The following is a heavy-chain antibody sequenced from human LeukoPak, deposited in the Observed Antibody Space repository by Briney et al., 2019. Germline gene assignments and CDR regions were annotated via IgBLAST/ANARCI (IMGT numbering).Heavy chain of an antibody. J-gene: IGHJ3*02. Sequence: SETLSLTCTVSGESISSHSWTWIRQPPGKGLEYIGYVYNSGSPKYNPSLESRVTISVDTSKNQFSLKLNSVTAADTAVYYCSTYNWNDSDAFDIWGQGTMVTVSS. V-gene: IGHV4-59*11. CDR1: GESISSHS. CDR3: STYNWNDSDAFDI. D-gene: IGHD1-20*01. CDR2: VYNSGSP.